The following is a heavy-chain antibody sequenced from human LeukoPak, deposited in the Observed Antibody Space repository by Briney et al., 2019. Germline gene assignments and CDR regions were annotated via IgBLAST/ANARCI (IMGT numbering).Heavy chain of an antibody. J-gene: IGHJ4*02. D-gene: IGHD3-22*01. CDR1: GFTFSSYG. CDR3: AKTNGYYSD. CDR2: ISGSGGTT. Sequence: GGSXRLSCXXSGFTFSSYGMNWVRQAPGKGLEWVSGISGSGGTTYYADSVKGRFTISRDNSKNSLSLQVSSLRAEDTAVYYCAKTNGYYSDWGQGTLVTVSS. V-gene: IGHV3-23*01.